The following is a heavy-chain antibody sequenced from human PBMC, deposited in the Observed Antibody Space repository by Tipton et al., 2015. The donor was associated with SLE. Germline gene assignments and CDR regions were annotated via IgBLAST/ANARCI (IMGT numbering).Heavy chain of an antibody. CDR2: IYHSGST. D-gene: IGHD2-15*01. V-gene: IGHV4-38-2*01. J-gene: IGHJ4*02. CDR3: ARGAVVAAKDYFDY. Sequence: TLSLTCAVSGYSISSGYYWGWIRQPPGKGLEWIGSIYHSGSTNYNPSLKSRVTISVDTSKNQFSLKLSSVTAADTAVYYCARGAVVAAKDYFDYWGQGTLVTVSS. CDR1: GYSISSGYY.